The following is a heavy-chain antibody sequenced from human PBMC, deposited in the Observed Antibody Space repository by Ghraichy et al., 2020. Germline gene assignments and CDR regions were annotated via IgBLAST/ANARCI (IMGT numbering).Heavy chain of an antibody. Sequence: GSLRLSCTVSGGSISTYYWSWLRQPPGKGLEWIGYIFYSGSTSYNPSLKSRVSISVDTSKNQFSLKLRSVTAVDTAVYYCARGGMGTGAYDYWGQGTLVTVSS. CDR1: GGSISTYY. D-gene: IGHD2-8*02. V-gene: IGHV4-59*01. CDR2: IFYSGST. CDR3: ARGGMGTGAYDY. J-gene: IGHJ4*02.